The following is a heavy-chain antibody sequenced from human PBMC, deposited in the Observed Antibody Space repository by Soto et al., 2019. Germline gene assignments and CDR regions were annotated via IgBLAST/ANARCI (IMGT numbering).Heavy chain of an antibody. V-gene: IGHV3-30*18. CDR2: LSYDGSNK. Sequence: QVQLVESGGGVVQPGRSLRLSCAASGFTFSSYGMHWVRQAPGKGLEWVAVLSYDGSNKYYADSVKGRFTISRDNSKNTLDLQMNSLRVEDKAVYYCSKGYHNFDYWGLGTLVTVSS. CDR1: GFTFSSYG. D-gene: IGHD2-2*01. J-gene: IGHJ4*02. CDR3: SKGYHNFDY.